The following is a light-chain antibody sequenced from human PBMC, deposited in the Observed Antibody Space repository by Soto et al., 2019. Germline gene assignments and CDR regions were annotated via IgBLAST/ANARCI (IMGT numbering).Light chain of an antibody. V-gene: IGKV1-39*01. CDR2: AAS. J-gene: IGKJ1*01. CDR3: QQSYSSPPT. CDR1: QSISSY. Sequence: DIQMTQSPSSLSASVGDRVTITCRASQSISSYLNWYQQKPGKAPKLLIYAASSLRSGVPSRFSGGGSGTDFTLTISSLQPEDFATYYCQQSYSSPPTFGQGTKVDI.